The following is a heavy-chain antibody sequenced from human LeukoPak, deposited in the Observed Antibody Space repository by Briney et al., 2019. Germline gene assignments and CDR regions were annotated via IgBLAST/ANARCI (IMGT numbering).Heavy chain of an antibody. CDR3: ARDWYYSIDY. CDR1: GIIFSNYW. CDR2: INRDGSST. V-gene: IGHV3-74*01. Sequence: GGSLRLSCAASGIIFSNYWMHWVRQAPEKGLGWVSRINRDGSSTSYAGSVKGRFTISRDNAKNTLYLQMNSLRAEDTAVYYCARDWYYSIDYWGQGTLVTVSS. D-gene: IGHD3-10*01. J-gene: IGHJ4*02.